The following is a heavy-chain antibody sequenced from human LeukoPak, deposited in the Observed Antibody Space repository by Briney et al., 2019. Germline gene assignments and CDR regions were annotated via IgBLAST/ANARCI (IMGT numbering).Heavy chain of an antibody. V-gene: IGHV3-23*01. CDR1: GFTFSTYA. Sequence: GGSLSLSCAASGFTFSTYAMNWVRQAPGKGLEWVSGISASGGGKFYADSVKGRFTISRDKSKSTLYLQMNSLRAEDAAVYYCAKDNADYPIYYFDSWGQGTLVTVSS. CDR3: AKDNADYPIYYFDS. J-gene: IGHJ4*02. CDR2: ISASGGGK. D-gene: IGHD3-16*01.